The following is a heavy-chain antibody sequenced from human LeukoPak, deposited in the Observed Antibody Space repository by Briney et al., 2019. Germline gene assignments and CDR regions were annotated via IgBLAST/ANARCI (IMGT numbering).Heavy chain of an antibody. J-gene: IGHJ4*02. D-gene: IGHD3-22*01. Sequence: SGTLSLTCAVSGGSISSSTNWWSWVRQPPGKGLEWIGSIYYSGSTYYNPSLKSRVTISVDTSKNQFSLKLSSVTAADTAVYYCARHYYDSSGYFVWGQGTLVTVSS. V-gene: IGHV4-39*01. CDR3: ARHYYDSSGYFV. CDR2: IYYSGST. CDR1: GGSISSSTNW.